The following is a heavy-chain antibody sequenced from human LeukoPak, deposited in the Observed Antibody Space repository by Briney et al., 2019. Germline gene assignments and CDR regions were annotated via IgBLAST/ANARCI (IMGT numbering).Heavy chain of an antibody. CDR3: ARDGGRGYSYGHFDY. D-gene: IGHD5-18*01. J-gene: IGHJ4*02. CDR2: ISSSSSYI. CDR1: GFTFSSYS. V-gene: IGHV3-21*01. Sequence: PGGSLRLSCAASGFTFSSYSMNWVRQAPGKGLEWVSSISSSSSYIYYADSVKGRFTISRDNAKNSLYLQMNSLRAEDTAVYYCARDGGRGYSYGHFDYWGQGTLVTVSS.